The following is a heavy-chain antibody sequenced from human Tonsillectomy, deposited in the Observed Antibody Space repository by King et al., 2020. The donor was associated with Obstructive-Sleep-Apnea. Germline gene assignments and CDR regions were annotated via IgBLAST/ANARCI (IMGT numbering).Heavy chain of an antibody. CDR3: AAQGTVTYFDY. CDR2: IRYDGTNK. D-gene: IGHD4-17*01. Sequence: VQLVESGGGVVQPGRSLRLSCVASAFIFTTYGMHWVRQAPGKGLEWVAFIRYDGTNKYYVDSVKGRFTISRDNSKNTLFLQMNSLRPEDTAVYYCAAQGTVTYFDYWVQGTLVTVSS. J-gene: IGHJ4*02. CDR1: AFIFTTYG. V-gene: IGHV3-30*02.